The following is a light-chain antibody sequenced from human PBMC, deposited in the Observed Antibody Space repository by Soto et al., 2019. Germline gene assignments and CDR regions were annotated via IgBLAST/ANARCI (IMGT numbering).Light chain of an antibody. Sequence: QSVLIQPPSMSGSPGQSVTFSCTGTTSDIGAYDYVSCFQHHPGTVPKPMIYSVNSRPSGVPDRFSDSKSANPASMTISGLQPGDGADYFCFSYTSRATAVLGTGTKGTVL. V-gene: IGLV2-11*01. J-gene: IGLJ1*01. CDR2: SVN. CDR3: FSYTSRATAV. CDR1: TSDIGAYDY.